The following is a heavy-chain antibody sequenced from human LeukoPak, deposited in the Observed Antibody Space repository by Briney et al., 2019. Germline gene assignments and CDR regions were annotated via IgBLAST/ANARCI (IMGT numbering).Heavy chain of an antibody. Sequence: GGSLRLSCAASGFTFSSYGMSWVRQAPGKGLEWVSAISGSGGSTYYADSVKGRFTISRDNSKNTLYLQMNSLRAEDTAVYYCARPSAELRYFDWLSSFDYWGQGTLVTVSS. CDR1: GFTFSSYG. CDR2: ISGSGGST. V-gene: IGHV3-23*01. J-gene: IGHJ4*02. CDR3: ARPSAELRYFDWLSSFDY. D-gene: IGHD3-9*01.